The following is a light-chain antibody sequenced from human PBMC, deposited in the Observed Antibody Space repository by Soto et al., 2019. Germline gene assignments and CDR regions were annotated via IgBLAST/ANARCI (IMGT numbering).Light chain of an antibody. Sequence: ELVLTQSPGTLSLSPGERATLSCRASRGVSSGDLAWYQQKPGQAPRPLIYAASNRATGIPGRFSGSGFGTDFPLTISRLEPEDFAVYYCQHYDISSWTFGQGTKVEI. CDR2: AAS. CDR1: RGVSSGD. CDR3: QHYDISSWT. J-gene: IGKJ1*01. V-gene: IGKV3-20*01.